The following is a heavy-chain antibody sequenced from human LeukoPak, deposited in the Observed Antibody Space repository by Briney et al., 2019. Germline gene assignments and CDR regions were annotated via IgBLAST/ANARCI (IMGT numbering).Heavy chain of an antibody. J-gene: IGHJ4*02. Sequence: VVSVKVSCKASGYTFTSYGISWVRQAPGQGLEWMGWISAYNGNTNYAQKLQGRVTMTTDTSTSTAYMELRSLRSDDTAVYYCARVVGGRLYYYDSSGYSENDYWGQGTLVTVSS. V-gene: IGHV1-18*01. D-gene: IGHD3-22*01. CDR2: ISAYNGNT. CDR1: GYTFTSYG. CDR3: ARVVGGRLYYYDSSGYSENDY.